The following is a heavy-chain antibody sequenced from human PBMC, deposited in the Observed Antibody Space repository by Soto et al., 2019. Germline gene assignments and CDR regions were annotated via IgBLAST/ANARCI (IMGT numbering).Heavy chain of an antibody. CDR2: ISYDGSNK. CDR3: ARDTSSGYYDRGYFED. J-gene: IGHJ4*02. CDR1: GFTFSSYA. V-gene: IGHV3-30-3*01. D-gene: IGHD3-22*01. Sequence: GGSLRLSCAASGFTFSSYAMHWVRQAPGKGLEWVAVISYDGSNKYYADSVKGRFTISRDSSKNALYLQMNSLRAEDTAVYYCARDTSSGYYDRGYFEDWGQGTLVTVSS.